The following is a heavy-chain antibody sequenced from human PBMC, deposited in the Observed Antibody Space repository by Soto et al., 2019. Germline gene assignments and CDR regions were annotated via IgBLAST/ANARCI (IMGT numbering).Heavy chain of an antibody. CDR1: GFTFSSYA. J-gene: IGHJ4*02. Sequence: GGSLRLSCAASGFTFSSYAMHWVRQAPGKGLEWVAVISYDGSNKYYADSVKGRFTISRDNSKNTLYLQMNSLRAEDTAVYYCARPQLRFLEWFNFDYWGQGTLVTVSS. D-gene: IGHD3-3*01. V-gene: IGHV3-30-3*01. CDR2: ISYDGSNK. CDR3: ARPQLRFLEWFNFDY.